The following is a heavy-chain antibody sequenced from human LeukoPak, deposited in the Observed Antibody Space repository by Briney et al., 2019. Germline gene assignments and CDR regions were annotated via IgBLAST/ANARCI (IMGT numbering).Heavy chain of an antibody. CDR1: GFTFSSYG. V-gene: IGHV3-30*02. D-gene: IGHD1-26*01. J-gene: IGHJ4*02. CDR2: IRYDGSNK. CDR3: ARDRDEVGTIRSFDY. Sequence: GGSLRLSCAASGFTFSSYGMHWVRQAPGKGLEWVAFIRYDGSNKYYADSVKGRFTISRDNAKNSLYLQMNSLRAEDTAVYYCARDRDEVGTIRSFDYWGQGTLVTVSS.